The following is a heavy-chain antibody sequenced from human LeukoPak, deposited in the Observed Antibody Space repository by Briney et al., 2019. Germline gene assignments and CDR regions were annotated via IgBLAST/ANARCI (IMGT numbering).Heavy chain of an antibody. CDR2: FDPEDGET. Sequence: ASVKVSCKVSGYTLTELSMHWVRQAPGKGLEWMGGFDPEDGETIYAQMFQGRVTMTEDTSTDTAYMELSSLRSEDTAVYYCATILHSGLWFRELQPDYWGQGTLVAVSS. CDR1: GYTLTELS. V-gene: IGHV1-24*01. CDR3: ATILHSGLWFRELQPDY. J-gene: IGHJ4*02. D-gene: IGHD3-10*01.